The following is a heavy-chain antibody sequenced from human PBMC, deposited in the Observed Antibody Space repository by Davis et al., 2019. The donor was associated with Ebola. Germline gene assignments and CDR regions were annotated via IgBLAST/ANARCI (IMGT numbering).Heavy chain of an antibody. V-gene: IGHV1-69*13. Sequence: SVKVSCKASGYTFTSYAISWVRQAPGQGLEWMGGIIPIFGTANYAQKFQGRVTITADESTSTAYMELSSLRSEDTAVYYCARDEGYQLLFDYYYGMDVWGQGTTVTVSS. J-gene: IGHJ6*02. CDR2: IIPIFGTA. CDR1: GYTFTSYA. D-gene: IGHD2-2*01. CDR3: ARDEGYQLLFDYYYGMDV.